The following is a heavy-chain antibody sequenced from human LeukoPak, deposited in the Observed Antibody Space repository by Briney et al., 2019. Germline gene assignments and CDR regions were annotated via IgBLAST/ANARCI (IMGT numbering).Heavy chain of an antibody. CDR3: ASEYYDILTGYTPHDY. V-gene: IGHV4-39*01. J-gene: IGHJ4*02. CDR2: IYYSGST. Sequence: SETLSLTCTVSGGSISSSGYYWGRIRQPPGKGLEWIGSIYYSGSTYYNPSLKSRVTISGDTSKNQFSLKLSSVTAADTAVYYCASEYYDILTGYTPHDYWGQGTLVTVSS. D-gene: IGHD3-9*01. CDR1: GGSISSSGYY.